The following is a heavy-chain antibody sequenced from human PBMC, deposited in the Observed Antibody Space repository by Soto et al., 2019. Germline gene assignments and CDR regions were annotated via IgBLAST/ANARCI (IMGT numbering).Heavy chain of an antibody. V-gene: IGHV3-30*18. CDR3: AKSGSTTPYDY. J-gene: IGHJ4*02. Sequence: PGGSLRLSCAASGFTFSSYCMHWVRQAPGKGLEWVAVISYDGSNKYYADSVKGRFTISRDNSKNTLYLQMNSLRAEDTAVYYCAKSGSTTPYDYWGQGTLVTVSS. CDR2: ISYDGSNK. D-gene: IGHD2-2*01. CDR1: GFTFSSYC.